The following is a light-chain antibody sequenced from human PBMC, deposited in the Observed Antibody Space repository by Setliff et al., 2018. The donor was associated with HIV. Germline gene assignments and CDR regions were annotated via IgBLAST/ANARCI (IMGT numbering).Light chain of an antibody. CDR1: SCDVGGYNS. J-gene: IGLJ1*01. V-gene: IGLV2-14*01. CDR3: SSYTSSNTLV. Sequence: QSALTQPASVSGSPGQSITISCTGTSCDVGGYNSVSWYQQHPGKAPKLMIYEVSNRPSGVSNRFSGSKSGNTASLTISGLQAEDEADYYCSSYTSSNTLVFGTGTKV. CDR2: EVS.